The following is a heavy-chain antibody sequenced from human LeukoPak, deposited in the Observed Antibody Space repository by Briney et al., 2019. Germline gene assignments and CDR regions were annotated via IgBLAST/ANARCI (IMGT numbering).Heavy chain of an antibody. CDR1: GFTFNSYA. CDR2: ISGSGDNT. CDR3: AKDADYYDSSGYYYAYFDY. V-gene: IGHV3-23*01. Sequence: QPGGSLRLSCAASGFTFNSYAMSWVRQAPGKGLEWVSGISGSGDNTYYADSAKGRFTISRDNSKNTLYLQMNSLRAEDTAIYYCAKDADYYDSSGYYYAYFDYWGQGTLVTVSS. D-gene: IGHD3-22*01. J-gene: IGHJ4*02.